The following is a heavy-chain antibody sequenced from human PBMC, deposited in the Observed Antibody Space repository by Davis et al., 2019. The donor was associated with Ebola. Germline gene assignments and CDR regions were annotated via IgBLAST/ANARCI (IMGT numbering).Heavy chain of an antibody. CDR3: ARVGATVTPI. D-gene: IGHD4-17*01. V-gene: IGHV3-48*01. CDR1: GITFSSYD. Sequence: GESPKISCAASGITFSSYDMTWVRQAPGKGLEWISYISISSSTIYYADPVKGRFAISRDNSKNTLYLQMNSLRAEDTAVYYCARVGATVTPIWGQGTLVTVSS. CDR2: ISISSSTI. J-gene: IGHJ4*02.